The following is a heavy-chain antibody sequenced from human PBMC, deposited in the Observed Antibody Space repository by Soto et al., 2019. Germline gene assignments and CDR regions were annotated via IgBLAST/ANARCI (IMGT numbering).Heavy chain of an antibody. CDR3: ARDGPYYYASRMDV. J-gene: IGHJ6*02. V-gene: IGHV3-53*04. Sequence: EVQLVESGGGLVQPGGSLRLSCVASGIPVSSNYMTWVRQAPGKGLEWVSVLHSGGDTYYANSVKGRFTISRHDSTNRLYLQMNRLTPEDTAVYYCARDGPYYYASRMDVWGQGTTVTVSS. CDR1: GIPVSSNY. D-gene: IGHD3-10*01. CDR2: LHSGGDT.